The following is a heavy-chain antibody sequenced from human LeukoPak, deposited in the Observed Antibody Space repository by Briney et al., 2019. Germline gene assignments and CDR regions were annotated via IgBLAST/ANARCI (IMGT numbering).Heavy chain of an antibody. J-gene: IGHJ4*02. V-gene: IGHV1-69*13. D-gene: IGHD5-18*01. CDR1: GGTFSSYA. Sequence: SVKVSCKASGGTFSSYAISWVRQAPGQGLEWMGGIIPIFGTANYAQKFQGRVTITADESTSTAYMELSSLRSEDTAVYYCARSDNTAMVPFHWGQGTLVTVSS. CDR2: IIPIFGTA. CDR3: ARSDNTAMVPFH.